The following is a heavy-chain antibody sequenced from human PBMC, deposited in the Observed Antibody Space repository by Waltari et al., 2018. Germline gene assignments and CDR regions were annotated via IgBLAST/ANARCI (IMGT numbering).Heavy chain of an antibody. D-gene: IGHD3-3*01. CDR2: IIPILGIA. CDR1: GGTFSSYT. V-gene: IGHV1-69*02. CDR3: VTRLRFLEFYGMDV. Sequence: QVQLVQSGAEVKKPGSSVKVSCKASGGTFSSYTISWVRQAPGQGLEWMGRIIPILGIANYAQKFQGRVTITADKSTSTAYMELSSLRSEDTAVYYCVTRLRFLEFYGMDVWGQGTTVTVSS. J-gene: IGHJ6*02.